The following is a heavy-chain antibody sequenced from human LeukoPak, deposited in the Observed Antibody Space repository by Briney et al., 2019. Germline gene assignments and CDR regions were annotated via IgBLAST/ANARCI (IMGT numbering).Heavy chain of an antibody. V-gene: IGHV3-30*18. J-gene: IGHJ4*02. CDR1: GFTFSSYG. CDR2: ISYDGSNK. Sequence: PGGSLRLSCAASGFTFSSYGTHWVRQAPGKGLEWVAVISYDGSNKYYADSVKGRFTISRDNSKNTLYLQMNSLRAEDTAVYYCAKDRGSGSYLDYWGQGTLVTVSS. D-gene: IGHD3-10*01. CDR3: AKDRGSGSYLDY.